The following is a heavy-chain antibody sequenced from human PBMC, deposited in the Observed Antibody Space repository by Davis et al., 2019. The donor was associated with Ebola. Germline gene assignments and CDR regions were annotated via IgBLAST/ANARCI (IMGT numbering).Heavy chain of an antibody. CDR3: AKSIAVAGPFDY. Sequence: GESLKISCAASGFTFSSYWMSWVRQAPGKGLEWVANIKQDGSEKYYADSVKGRFTISRDNSKNTLYLQMNSLRAEDTAVYYCAKSIAVAGPFDYWGQGTLVTVSS. D-gene: IGHD6-19*01. J-gene: IGHJ4*02. CDR2: IKQDGSEK. V-gene: IGHV3-7*01. CDR1: GFTFSSYW.